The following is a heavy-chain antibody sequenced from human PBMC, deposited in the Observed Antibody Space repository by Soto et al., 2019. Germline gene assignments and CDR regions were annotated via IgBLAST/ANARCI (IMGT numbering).Heavy chain of an antibody. CDR1: GFTFSCYA. Sequence: PWGSLRLSSAPSGFTFSCYAISCVRHAPGLGLERVSASSGSGGSTYYEDSVKGRFTTSRDNSKNTLYLQMNSLRAEDTAVYYCAKDDRTGGVAKAPYNWLDTWGQETLVTVSS. V-gene: IGHV3-23*01. D-gene: IGHD7-27*01. CDR2: SSGSGGST. CDR3: AKDDRTGGVAKAPYNWLDT. J-gene: IGHJ5*02.